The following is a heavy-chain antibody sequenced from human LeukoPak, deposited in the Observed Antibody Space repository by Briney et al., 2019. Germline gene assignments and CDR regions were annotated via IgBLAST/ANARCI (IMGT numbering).Heavy chain of an antibody. J-gene: IGHJ4*02. Sequence: KSGGSLRLSCAASGFTFSSYSMNWVRQAPEKGLEWVSSISSSSSYIYYADSVKGRFTISRDNAKNSLYLQMNSLRAEDTAVYYCARDPIRFGELLAFDCWGQGTLVTVSS. CDR2: ISSSSSYI. CDR1: GFTFSSYS. CDR3: ARDPIRFGELLAFDC. V-gene: IGHV3-21*01. D-gene: IGHD3-10*01.